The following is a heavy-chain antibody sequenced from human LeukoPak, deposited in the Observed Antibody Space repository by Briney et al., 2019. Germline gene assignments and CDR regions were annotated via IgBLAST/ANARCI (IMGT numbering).Heavy chain of an antibody. D-gene: IGHD3-3*01. V-gene: IGHV3-30-3*01. J-gene: IGHJ5*02. CDR2: ISYDGSNK. CDR1: GFTFSSYA. CDR3: AKERFLEWLFPEIAANH. Sequence: PGGSLRLSCAASGFTFSSYAMHWVRQAPGKGLEWVAVISYDGSNKYYADSVKGRFTISRDNSKNTLYLQMNSLRAEDTAVYYCAKERFLEWLFPEIAANHWGQGTLVTVSS.